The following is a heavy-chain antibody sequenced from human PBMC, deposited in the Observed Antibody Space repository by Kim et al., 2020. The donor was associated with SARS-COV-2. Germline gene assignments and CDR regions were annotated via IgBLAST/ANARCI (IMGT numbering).Heavy chain of an antibody. CDR3: AKDLRGAGYYYYYYMDV. D-gene: IGHD1-26*01. V-gene: IGHV3-30*02. Sequence: VKGRFTISRDNSKNTLYLQMNSLRAEDTAVYYCAKDLRGAGYYYYYYMDVWGKGTTVTVSS. J-gene: IGHJ6*03.